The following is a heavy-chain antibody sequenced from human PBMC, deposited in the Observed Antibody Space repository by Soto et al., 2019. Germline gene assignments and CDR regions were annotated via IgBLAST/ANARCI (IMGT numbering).Heavy chain of an antibody. CDR1: GFTFSSYS. D-gene: IGHD5-18*01. Sequence: EVQLLESGGGLVQPGGSLRLSCAASGFTFSSYSMSWVRQAPGKGLEWVSAITGSGTSTYYADSVKGRFTISRDNSKNTLSLQMNSLGAEDTAVYYCAKEGDLIGYNYGSCFGYWGQGTLVTVSS. J-gene: IGHJ4*02. V-gene: IGHV3-23*01. CDR3: AKEGDLIGYNYGSCFGY. CDR2: ITGSGTST.